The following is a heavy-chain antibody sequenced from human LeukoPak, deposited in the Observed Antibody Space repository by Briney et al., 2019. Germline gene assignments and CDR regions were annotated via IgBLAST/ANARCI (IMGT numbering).Heavy chain of an antibody. V-gene: IGHV1-46*01. Sequence: ASVKVSCKATGYTFTSYYMHWVRQAPGQGLEWMGIINPSGGSTSYAQKFQGRVTMTRDTSTSTVYMELSGLRSEDTAVYYCARTALGSYDAFDIWGQGTMVTVSS. CDR2: INPSGGST. J-gene: IGHJ3*02. D-gene: IGHD1-26*01. CDR3: ARTALGSYDAFDI. CDR1: GYTFTSYY.